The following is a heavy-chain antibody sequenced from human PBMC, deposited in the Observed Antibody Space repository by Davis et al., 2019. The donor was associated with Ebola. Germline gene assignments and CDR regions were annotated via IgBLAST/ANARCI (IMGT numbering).Heavy chain of an antibody. Sequence: AASVKVSCKASGYTFTNYDINWVRQASGKGLEYMGWMNPKTGHTAFAQQFQGRVTMTRDTSITTAYMELTALTSEDTAVYFCARDYDYYHGLDVWGKGTTVSVYS. CDR2: MNPKTGHT. J-gene: IGHJ6*04. CDR1: GYTFTNYD. CDR3: ARDYDYYHGLDV. V-gene: IGHV1-8*02.